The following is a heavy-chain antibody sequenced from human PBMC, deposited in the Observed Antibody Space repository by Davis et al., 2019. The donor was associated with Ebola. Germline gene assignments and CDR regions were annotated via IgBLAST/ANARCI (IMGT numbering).Heavy chain of an antibody. Sequence: PGGSLRLSCTAPGFTFSTYPMTWIRQVQGKGLDWVSTIGGSGDGTHYADSVKGRFTISRDNSKNTLYLQMNSLRVEDTAVYYCAQGTIGPFWRGQGTLVTVSS. D-gene: IGHD1/OR15-1a*01. CDR1: GFTFSTYP. J-gene: IGHJ4*02. V-gene: IGHV3-23*01. CDR2: IGGSGDGT. CDR3: AQGTIGPFW.